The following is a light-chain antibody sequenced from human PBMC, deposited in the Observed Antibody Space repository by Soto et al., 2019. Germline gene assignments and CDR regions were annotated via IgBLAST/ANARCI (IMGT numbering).Light chain of an antibody. J-gene: IGLJ1*01. CDR2: EGT. CDR3: CSSAGSNYV. Sequence: QSVLTQPASVSGSPGQSITISCTGTSSDVGASNRVSWYQQHPGKAPKFIIYEGTKRPSGVSNRFSGSKSGNTASLTISGLQAEDEADYDCCSSAGSNYVFGTGTKVTVL. CDR1: SSDVGASNR. V-gene: IGLV2-23*01.